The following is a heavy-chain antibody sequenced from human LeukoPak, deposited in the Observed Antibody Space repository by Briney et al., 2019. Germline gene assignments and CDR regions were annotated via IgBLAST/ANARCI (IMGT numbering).Heavy chain of an antibody. J-gene: IGHJ3*02. CDR2: ISSGGGTI. V-gene: IGHV3-48*03. D-gene: IGHD6-19*01. CDR3: ARVSVDGTDYGTFDI. Sequence: PRGSLRLSCAASGFIFRSYEMNWVRQAPRKGLEWVSYISSGGGTIFYADSVKDRFTISRDNGKNSLYLQMNSRRAEDTAVFYCARVSVDGTDYGTFDIWGQGTMVTVSS. CDR1: GFIFRSYE.